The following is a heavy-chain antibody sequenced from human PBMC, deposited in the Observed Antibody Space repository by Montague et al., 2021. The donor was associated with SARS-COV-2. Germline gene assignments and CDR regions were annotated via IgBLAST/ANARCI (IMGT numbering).Heavy chain of an antibody. CDR2: IYYSGST. J-gene: IGHJ3*02. V-gene: IGHV4-59*06. CDR3: ARARTRFSLIVVVIDTFDI. D-gene: IGHD3-22*01. CDR1: GASISSFY. Sequence: SQTQSLTYTVSGASISSFYWSWIRQPPGKGLEWIAYIYYSGSTYYNPSLKSRVSISVDTSKNQFSLKLSSVTAADTAVYYCARARTRFSLIVVVIDTFDIWGQGTMVTVSS.